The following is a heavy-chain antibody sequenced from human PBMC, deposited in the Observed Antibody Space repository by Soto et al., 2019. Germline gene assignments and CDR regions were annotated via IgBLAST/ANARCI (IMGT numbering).Heavy chain of an antibody. Sequence: GGSLRLSCAASGFTFSSYAMSWVRQAPGKGLEWVSAISGSGGSTYYADSVKGRFTISRDNSKNTLYLQMNSLRAEDTAVYYCAKRYCSGGSCPRTFDEWGQRTLVTVPQ. CDR1: GFTFSSYA. V-gene: IGHV3-23*01. CDR2: ISGSGGST. D-gene: IGHD2-15*01. CDR3: AKRYCSGGSCPRTFDE. J-gene: IGHJ4*02.